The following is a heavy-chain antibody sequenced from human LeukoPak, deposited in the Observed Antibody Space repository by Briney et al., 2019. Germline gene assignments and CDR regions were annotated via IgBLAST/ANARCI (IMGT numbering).Heavy chain of an antibody. CDR1: GFTFSSYA. CDR3: AKGYCSSTNCKELFFDS. CDR2: ISASGGST. V-gene: IGHV3-23*01. Sequence: GGSLRLSCAPSGFTFSSYAMNWVRQAPGKGLEWVSTISASGGSTYYFVKGRFTISRDNSKNTLYLQMNSLRAEDTAVYYCAKGYCSSTNCKELFFDSWGQGTLVTVSS. D-gene: IGHD2-2*01. J-gene: IGHJ4*02.